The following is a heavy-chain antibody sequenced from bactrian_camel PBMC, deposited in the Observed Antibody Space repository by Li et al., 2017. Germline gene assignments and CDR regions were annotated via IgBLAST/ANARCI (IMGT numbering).Heavy chain of an antibody. J-gene: IGHJ4*01. V-gene: IGHV3S54*01. CDR3: TVSDSFLCGNWGGYKD. Sequence: HVQLVESGGGSVQPGGSLRLSCTVSGYTFSRNCPGWFRQAPGKEREAVASIYSGGSGTYYSDSVKGRFTMSRDNDWRTVYLQMNGLKAGDTAMYYCTVSDSFLCGNWGGYKDWGQGTQVTVS. D-gene: IGHD5*01. CDR1: GYTFSRNC. CDR2: IYSGGSGT.